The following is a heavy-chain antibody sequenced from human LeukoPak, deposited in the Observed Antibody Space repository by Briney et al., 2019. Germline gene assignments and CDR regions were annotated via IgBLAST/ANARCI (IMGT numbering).Heavy chain of an antibody. Sequence: GGSLRLSCAASGFTFSNYAMSWVRQAPGKGLEWVSGISGSGGSTYYADSVKGRFTISRDNFKNTLYLQMYSLRAEDTALYYCAKDWTGTKPFDLWGRGTLVTVSS. CDR2: ISGSGGST. CDR1: GFTFSNYA. CDR3: AKDWTGTKPFDL. J-gene: IGHJ2*01. V-gene: IGHV3-23*01. D-gene: IGHD3/OR15-3a*01.